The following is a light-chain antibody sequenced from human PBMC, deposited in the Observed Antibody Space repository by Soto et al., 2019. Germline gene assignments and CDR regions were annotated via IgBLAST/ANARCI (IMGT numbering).Light chain of an antibody. V-gene: IGKV2-28*01. CDR2: LGS. CDR1: QSLLHSNGYNY. Sequence: DIVTTQSPLSLPVTPGEPASISCRSSQSLLHSNGYNYLDWYLQKPGQSPQLLIYLGSNRASGVPDRFSGNGSSTYFTLKISSVEAEDVGVYYCMQALQTPPTFGQGTKLEIK. CDR3: MQALQTPPT. J-gene: IGKJ2*01.